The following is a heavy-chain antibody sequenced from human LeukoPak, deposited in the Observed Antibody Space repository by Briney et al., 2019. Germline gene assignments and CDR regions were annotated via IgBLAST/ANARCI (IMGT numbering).Heavy chain of an antibody. J-gene: IGHJ3*02. V-gene: IGHV4-59*08. D-gene: IGHD3-10*01. CDR3: ARHRPIYYYGSDDAFDI. Sequence: PSETLSLTCTVSGGSISSYYWSWIRQPPGKGLEWIGYIYYSGGTNYNPSLKSRVTISVDTSKNQFSLKLSSVTAADTAVYYCARHRPIYYYGSDDAFDIWGQGTMVTVSS. CDR2: IYYSGGT. CDR1: GGSISSYY.